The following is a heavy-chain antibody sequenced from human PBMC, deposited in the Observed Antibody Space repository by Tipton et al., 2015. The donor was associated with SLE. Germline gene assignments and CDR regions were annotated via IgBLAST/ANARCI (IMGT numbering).Heavy chain of an antibody. CDR2: IYQTGST. CDR1: GGSISSSDW. Sequence: GLVKPSGTLSLTCAVSGGSISSSDWWSWIRQSPGKGLEWIGEIYQTGSTNYNPSLKSRVTISIDKSKNQFSLRLISVTAADTAVYYCARHDGAVGLSALDFWGQGTPVTVSS. V-gene: IGHV4-4*02. J-gene: IGHJ4*02. CDR3: ARHDGAVGLSALDF. D-gene: IGHD1-26*01.